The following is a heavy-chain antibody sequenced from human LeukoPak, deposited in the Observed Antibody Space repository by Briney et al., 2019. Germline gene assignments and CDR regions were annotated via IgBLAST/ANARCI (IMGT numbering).Heavy chain of an antibody. CDR2: IYYSGST. Sequence: SETLSLTCTVSGGSISSSSYYWGWIRQPPGKGLEWIGSIYYSGSTYYNPSLKSRVTISVDTSKNQFSLKLSSVTAADTAVYYCAGHDFWSGYYRVEYYFDYWGRGTLVTVSS. D-gene: IGHD3-3*01. V-gene: IGHV4-39*01. CDR1: GGSISSSSYY. J-gene: IGHJ4*02. CDR3: AGHDFWSGYYRVEYYFDY.